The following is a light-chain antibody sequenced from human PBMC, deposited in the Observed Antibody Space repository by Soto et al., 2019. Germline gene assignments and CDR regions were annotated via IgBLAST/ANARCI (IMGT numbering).Light chain of an antibody. CDR3: QQYGSSPVT. CDR1: QSVSSSY. Sequence: EIVLTQSPGTLSLSPGERATLSCRASQSVSSSYLAWYQQKPGQAPRLLIYGASSRATGIPDRFSGSGSGTDFTLTISKLEPEDFAVYYCQQYGSSPVTFGQGTKLEIK. J-gene: IGKJ2*01. CDR2: GAS. V-gene: IGKV3-20*01.